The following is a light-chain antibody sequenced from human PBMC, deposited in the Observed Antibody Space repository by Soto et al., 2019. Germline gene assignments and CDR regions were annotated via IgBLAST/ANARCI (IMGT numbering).Light chain of an antibody. CDR3: QQYGSSPVT. CDR1: QSVSSSY. Sequence: EIVLTQSPGTLSLSPGERATLSCRASQSVSSSYLAWYQQKPGQAPRLLIYGASSRATGIPDRFSGSGSGTDFTLTISKLEPEDFAVYYCQQYGSSPVTFGQGTKLEIK. J-gene: IGKJ2*01. CDR2: GAS. V-gene: IGKV3-20*01.